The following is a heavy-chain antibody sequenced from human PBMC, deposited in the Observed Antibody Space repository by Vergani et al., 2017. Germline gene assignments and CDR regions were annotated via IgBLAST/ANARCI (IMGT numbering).Heavy chain of an antibody. V-gene: IGHV4-61*02. D-gene: IGHD2-15*01. CDR2: IYTSGST. CDR1: GGSISSGSYY. J-gene: IGHJ2*01. Sequence: QVQLQESGPGLVKPSQTLSLTCTVSGGSISSGSYYWSWIRQPAGKGLEWIGRIYTSGSTNYNPSLKSRVTISVDTSKNQFSLKLSSVTAADTAVYYCARYCSGGSCRKPNWYFDLWGRGTLVTVSS. CDR3: ARYCSGGSCRKPNWYFDL.